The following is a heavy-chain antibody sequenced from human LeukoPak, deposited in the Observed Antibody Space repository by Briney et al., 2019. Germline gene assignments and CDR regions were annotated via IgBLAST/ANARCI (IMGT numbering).Heavy chain of an antibody. Sequence: ASVTVSCKASGYTFTGYYMHWVRQAPGQGLEWMGWINPNSGGTNYAQKFQGRVTMTRDTSISTAYMELSRLRSDDTAVYYCAREIGGDAEGDYWGQGTLVTVSS. CDR2: INPNSGGT. CDR3: AREIGGDAEGDY. CDR1: GYTFTGYY. J-gene: IGHJ4*02. V-gene: IGHV1-2*02. D-gene: IGHD2/OR15-2a*01.